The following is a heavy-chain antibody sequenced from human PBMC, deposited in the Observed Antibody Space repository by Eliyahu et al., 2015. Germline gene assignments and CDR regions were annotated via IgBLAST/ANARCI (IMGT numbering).Heavy chain of an antibody. Sequence: QVQLVQSGAEVKRPGSSVKVSCKVSGDSFISYAXSWVRQAPGQGLEWMGGILPFYRTTNYAQKFQGRVTITADESTTTHYMELSSLRSDDTAMYYCARPSNPGYYYERAGWSPPGYWGQGTLVTVSS. D-gene: IGHD3-22*01. CDR1: GDSFISYA. V-gene: IGHV1-69*01. J-gene: IGHJ4*02. CDR3: ARPSNPGYYYERAGWSPPGY. CDR2: ILPFYRTT.